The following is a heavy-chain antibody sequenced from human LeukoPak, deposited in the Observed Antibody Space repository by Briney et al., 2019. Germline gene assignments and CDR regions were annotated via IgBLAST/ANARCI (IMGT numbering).Heavy chain of an antibody. D-gene: IGHD6-6*01. J-gene: IGHJ1*01. CDR1: GGTFSSYA. Sequence: ASVKVSCKASGGTFSSYAFSWVRQAPGQGLEGMGGIIPIFGTANYAQKFQGRVTITPDESTSTAYMELSSLRSEDTAVYYCARARTEYSSSSPDFQHWGQGTLVTVSS. V-gene: IGHV1-69*01. CDR3: ARARTEYSSSSPDFQH. CDR2: IIPIFGTA.